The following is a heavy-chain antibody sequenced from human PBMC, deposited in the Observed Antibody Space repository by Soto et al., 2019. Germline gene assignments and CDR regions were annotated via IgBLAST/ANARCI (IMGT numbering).Heavy chain of an antibody. CDR3: AKGIAALRGGMDV. CDR1: GFTFSSWA. J-gene: IGHJ6*01. V-gene: IGHV3-23*01. Sequence: PGGSLILSCAASGFTFSSWAMRWVRQAPGKRLERVSDISGSGGSIYYADSVKGRFTIAKDKSQNTLYLQMNSLRAEDTAVYYCAKGIAALRGGMDVWGQGTTVTLSS. CDR2: ISGSGGSI. D-gene: IGHD6-6*01.